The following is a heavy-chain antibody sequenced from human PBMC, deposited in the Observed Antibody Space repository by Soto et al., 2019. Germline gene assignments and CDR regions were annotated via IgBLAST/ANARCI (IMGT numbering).Heavy chain of an antibody. CDR3: ARGYSNLDY. Sequence: SETLSLTCAVYGGSFSGYYWSWIRQPPGKGLEWIGEINHSGSTNYNPSLKSRVTISVDTSKNQFSLKLSSVTAADTAVYYCARGYSNLDYWGQGTLVTVSS. CDR2: INHSGST. V-gene: IGHV4-34*01. CDR1: GGSFSGYY. J-gene: IGHJ4*02. D-gene: IGHD6-13*01.